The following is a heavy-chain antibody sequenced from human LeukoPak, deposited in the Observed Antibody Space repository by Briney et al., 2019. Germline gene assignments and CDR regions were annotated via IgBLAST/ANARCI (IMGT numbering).Heavy chain of an antibody. D-gene: IGHD5-24*01. Sequence: GGSLRLSCAASGFTVSSNYMSWVRQAPGKGLEWVSVIYSGGSTYYADSVKGRFTVSRDNSKNTLYLQMNSLRVEDTAVYYCARETPRRGETRDGYRWGQGTVVTVSS. V-gene: IGHV3-66*01. CDR1: GFTVSSNY. CDR3: ARETPRRGETRDGYR. J-gene: IGHJ4*02. CDR2: IYSGGST.